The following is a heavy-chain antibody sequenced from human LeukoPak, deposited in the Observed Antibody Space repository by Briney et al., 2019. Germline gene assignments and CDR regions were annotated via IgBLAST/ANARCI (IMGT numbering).Heavy chain of an antibody. D-gene: IGHD3-10*01. Sequence: GASVKVSCKASGYTFTRYYMHWVRQAPGQGLEWMGRINPNSGGTNYAQKFQGRVTMTRDTSISTAYMELSRLRSDDTAVYYCAVEVRGGQTHLPFDYWGQGTLVTVSS. J-gene: IGHJ4*02. CDR1: GYTFTRYY. CDR3: AVEVRGGQTHLPFDY. CDR2: INPNSGGT. V-gene: IGHV1-2*06.